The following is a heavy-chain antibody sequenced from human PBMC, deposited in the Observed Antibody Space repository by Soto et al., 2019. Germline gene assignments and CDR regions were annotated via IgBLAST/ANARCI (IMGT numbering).Heavy chain of an antibody. CDR2: IRSEANSYAT. CDR3: ARGVYDFWSGHPKGLDY. D-gene: IGHD3-3*01. J-gene: IGHJ4*02. Sequence: PGGSLRLSXAASGFTFSGSAMHWVRQASGKGLEWVGRIRSEANSYATAYAVSVKGKFTISRDDSRNTAYLQMNSLKTEDTAVYYCARGVYDFWSGHPKGLDYWGQGTVVTVSS. V-gene: IGHV3-73*01. CDR1: GFTFSGSA.